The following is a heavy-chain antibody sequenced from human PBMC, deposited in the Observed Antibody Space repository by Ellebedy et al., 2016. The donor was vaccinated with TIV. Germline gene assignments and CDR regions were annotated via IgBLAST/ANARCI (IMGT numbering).Heavy chain of an antibody. CDR1: GGSISSGDYY. Sequence: MPSETLSLTCTVSGGSISSGDYYWSWIRQLTGKGLEWIGSIYYSGSNDYNPSLKSRVTISVDTSKNQFSLNLSSVTAADTAADYCARPPIVGGTVAFDYWGQGILVTVSS. CDR2: IYYSGSN. CDR3: ARPPIVGGTVAFDY. D-gene: IGHD1-26*01. J-gene: IGHJ4*02. V-gene: IGHV4-39*01.